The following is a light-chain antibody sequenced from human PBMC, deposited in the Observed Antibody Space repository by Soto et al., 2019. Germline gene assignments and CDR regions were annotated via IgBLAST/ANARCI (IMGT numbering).Light chain of an antibody. CDR3: LQDYNYPPT. CDR1: QGIRNN. Sequence: AIQMTQSPSSLSASVGDRVTITCRASQGIRNNLGWYQQKPGKAPKLLIYAASSLQSGVPSRFSASGSGTDFTLTISSLQPEDFATYYYLQDYNYPPTFGQGTQVEIK. CDR2: AAS. J-gene: IGKJ1*01. V-gene: IGKV1-6*01.